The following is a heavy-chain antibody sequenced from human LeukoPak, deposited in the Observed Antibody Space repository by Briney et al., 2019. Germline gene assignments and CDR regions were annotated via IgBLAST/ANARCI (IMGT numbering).Heavy chain of an antibody. Sequence: SETLSLTCTISGGSISNYYWSWIRQPPGKGLERIGYIFYSGNTYYNPSPQSRVTISVDTSKNQFSLNLTSVTAADTAVYYCARHSSAARGWFDPWGQGTLVTVSS. D-gene: IGHD6-13*01. J-gene: IGHJ5*02. CDR2: IFYSGNT. V-gene: IGHV4-59*08. CDR3: ARHSSAARGWFDP. CDR1: GGSISNYY.